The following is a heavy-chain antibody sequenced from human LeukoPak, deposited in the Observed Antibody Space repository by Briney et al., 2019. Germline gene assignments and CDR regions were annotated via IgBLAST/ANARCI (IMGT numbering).Heavy chain of an antibody. J-gene: IGHJ1*01. CDR2: IKSESRGGKT. CDR3: TTDNRYGSGWEGYFHH. V-gene: IGHV3-15*01. Sequence: PGGSLRLSCTASGFTFTNAWMSWVRQAPGKGLEWVGRIKSESRGGKTEYSAPERGRFTISRDDSKTTLYLQMNSLQTEDTAVYQCTTDNRYGSGWEGYFHHWGQGTLVTVRS. D-gene: IGHD3-10*01. CDR1: GFTFTNAW.